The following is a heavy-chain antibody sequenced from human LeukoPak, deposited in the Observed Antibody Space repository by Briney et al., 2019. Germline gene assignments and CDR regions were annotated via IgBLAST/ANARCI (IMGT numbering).Heavy chain of an antibody. CDR2: IYHSGST. J-gene: IGHJ5*02. D-gene: IGHD3-10*01. V-gene: IGHV4-59*12. CDR3: ARLLVGSRFDP. Sequence: SETLSLTCTVSGVSITTYYWSWIRQPPGKGLEWIGYIYHSGSTNYNPSLKSRVTMSVDTSKNQFSLKLSSVTAADTAVYYCARLLVGSRFDPWGQGTLVTVSS. CDR1: GVSITTYY.